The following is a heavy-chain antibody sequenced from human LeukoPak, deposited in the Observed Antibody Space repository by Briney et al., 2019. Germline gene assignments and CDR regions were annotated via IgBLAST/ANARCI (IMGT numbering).Heavy chain of an antibody. Sequence: GASVKVSCKASGYTFTSYAMNWVRQAPGQGLEWMGWINTNTGNPTYAQGFTGRFVFSLDTSVSTAYLQISSLKAEDTAVYYCARDQIIAAAADPPLDYWGQGTLVTVSS. CDR1: GYTFTSYA. V-gene: IGHV7-4-1*02. D-gene: IGHD6-13*01. CDR2: INTNTGNP. CDR3: ARDQIIAAAADPPLDY. J-gene: IGHJ4*02.